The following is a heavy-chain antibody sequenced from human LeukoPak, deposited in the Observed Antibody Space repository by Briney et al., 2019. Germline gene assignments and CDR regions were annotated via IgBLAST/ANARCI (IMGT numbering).Heavy chain of an antibody. CDR2: INSDGSTT. Sequence: PGGSLRLSCAASGFTFSNSWMHWVRQAPGKGLVWLSRINSDGSTTSYADSVKGRFTISRDNAKNTLYLQMNSLRVEDTAVYYCARDEGSSSTFDYWGQGTLVTVSS. CDR3: ARDEGSSSTFDY. D-gene: IGHD6-13*01. V-gene: IGHV3-74*01. CDR1: GFTFSNSW. J-gene: IGHJ4*02.